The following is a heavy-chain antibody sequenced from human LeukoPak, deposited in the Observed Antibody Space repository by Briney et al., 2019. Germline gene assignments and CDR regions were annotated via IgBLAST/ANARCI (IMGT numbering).Heavy chain of an antibody. CDR1: GYTFTSYY. CDR2: VNPSGGTT. CDR3: ARDRGGVGATFLGYGMDV. D-gene: IGHD1-26*01. V-gene: IGHV1-46*01. Sequence: VASVKVSCKASGYTFTSYYLHWMRQAPGQGLEWMGIVNPSGGTTNYAQKFQGRVTLTRDTSTSTVYMVLSSLRSEDTAVYYCARDRGGVGATFLGYGMDVRGQGTTVTVSS. J-gene: IGHJ6*02.